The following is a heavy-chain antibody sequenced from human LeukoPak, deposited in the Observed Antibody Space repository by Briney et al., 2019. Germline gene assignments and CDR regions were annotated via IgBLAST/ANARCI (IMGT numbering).Heavy chain of an antibody. CDR3: ARDRIAVAGMRFDY. V-gene: IGHV3-30-3*01. J-gene: IGHJ4*02. Sequence: GRSLRLSCAASGFTFSSYAMHWVRQAPGKGLEWVAVISYDGSNKYYADSVKGRFTISRDNSKNTLYLQMNSLRAEDTAVYYCARDRIAVAGMRFDYWGQGTLVTVSS. D-gene: IGHD6-19*01. CDR2: ISYDGSNK. CDR1: GFTFSSYA.